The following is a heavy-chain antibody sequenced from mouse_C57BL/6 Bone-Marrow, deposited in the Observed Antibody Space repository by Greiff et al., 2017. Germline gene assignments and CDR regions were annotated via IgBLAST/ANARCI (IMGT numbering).Heavy chain of an antibody. CDR1: GYTFTSYW. CDR2: IDPSDSYT. Sequence: QVQLQQPGAELVMPGASVQLSCKASGYTFTSYWMHWVKQRPGQGLEWIGEIDPSDSYTNYNQKFKGKSTLTVDKSSSTAYMQLSSLTSEDSAVYYCAIYYGYDEPSYWGQGTLVTVSA. V-gene: IGHV1-69*01. D-gene: IGHD2-2*01. J-gene: IGHJ3*01. CDR3: AIYYGYDEPSY.